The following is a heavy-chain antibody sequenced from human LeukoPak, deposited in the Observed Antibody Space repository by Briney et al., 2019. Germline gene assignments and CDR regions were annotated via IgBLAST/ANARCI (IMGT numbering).Heavy chain of an antibody. Sequence: QPGGSLRLSCAASGFTFSSYWMHWVRQAPGKGLVWVSRINSDGSSTSYADSVKGRFTISRDNAKNTLYLQMNSLRAEDTAVYYCARAEGDYGEDYYYGMDVWGQGTTVTVSS. J-gene: IGHJ6*02. V-gene: IGHV3-74*01. CDR1: GFTFSSYW. D-gene: IGHD4-17*01. CDR2: INSDGSST. CDR3: ARAEGDYGEDYYYGMDV.